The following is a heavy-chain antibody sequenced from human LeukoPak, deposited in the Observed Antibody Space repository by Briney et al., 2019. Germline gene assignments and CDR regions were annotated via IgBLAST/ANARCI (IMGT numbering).Heavy chain of an antibody. J-gene: IGHJ4*02. CDR1: GFIFSDHH. CDR2: TRNKASGYTT. D-gene: IGHD3-16*01. V-gene: IGHV3-72*01. Sequence: KPGGSLRLSCAASGFIFSDHHMDWVRQAPGKGLEWIGRTRNKASGYTTEYAASVEGRFTTSRDDSKNLLYLQMNSLETEDSAVYYCASSRLGGVFDNWGQGALVTVSS. CDR3: ASSRLGGVFDN.